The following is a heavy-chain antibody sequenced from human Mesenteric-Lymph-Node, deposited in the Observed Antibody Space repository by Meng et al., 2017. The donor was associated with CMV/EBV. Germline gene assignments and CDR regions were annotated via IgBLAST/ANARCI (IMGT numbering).Heavy chain of an antibody. CDR1: GFTFSSYE. CDR3: AKSGGRGVITPLLAFDY. J-gene: IGHJ4*02. CDR2: ISSSSSYI. V-gene: IGHV3-21*04. Sequence: GESLKISCAASGFTFSSYEMNWVRQAPGKGLEWVSSISSSSSYIYYADSVKGRFTVSRDNSKNTLYLQMSSLRAEDTAVYYCAKSGGRGVITPLLAFDYWGQGTLVTVSS. D-gene: IGHD3-10*01.